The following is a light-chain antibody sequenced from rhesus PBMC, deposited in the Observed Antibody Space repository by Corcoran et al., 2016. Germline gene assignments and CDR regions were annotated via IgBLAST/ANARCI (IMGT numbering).Light chain of an antibody. J-gene: IGLJ1*01. CDR3: CSFKRGNTFV. Sequence: QSALTQPPSVSKSLGQSVTISCTGTSSDIGYYDGVSWYQQQSGTAPTLLIYDVTERPSGVSDRFSGSKSGSAAFLTISGLQSGDEAHYYCCSFKRGNTFVFGSGTRLTVL. V-gene: IGLV2-38*01. CDR1: SSDIGYYDG. CDR2: DVT.